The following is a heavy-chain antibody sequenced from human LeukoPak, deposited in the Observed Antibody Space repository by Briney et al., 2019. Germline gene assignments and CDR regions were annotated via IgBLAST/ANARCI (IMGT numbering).Heavy chain of an antibody. V-gene: IGHV1-46*01. D-gene: IGHD6-13*01. J-gene: IGHJ3*02. CDR3: ARVSGSSPFDAFDI. CDR1: GYTFTSYY. CDR2: INPSGGST. Sequence: ASVKVSCKAAGYTFTSYYMHWVRLAPGQGLEWMGIINPSGGSTSYAQKFQGRITMTRDMSTSTVYMELSSLRSEDTAVYYCARVSGSSPFDAFDIWGQGTMVTVSS.